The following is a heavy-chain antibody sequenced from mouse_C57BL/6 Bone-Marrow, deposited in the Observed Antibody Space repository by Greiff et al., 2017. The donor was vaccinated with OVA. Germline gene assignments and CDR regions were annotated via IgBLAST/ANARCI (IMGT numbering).Heavy chain of an antibody. CDR2: ISSGGSYT. CDR3: ARIGTGYFDY. V-gene: IGHV5-6*01. Sequence: EVMLVESGGDLVKPGGSLKLSCAASGFTFSSYGMSWVRQTPDKRLEWVATISSGGSYTYYPDSVKGRFTISRDNAKNTLYLQMSSLKSEDTAMYYCARIGTGYFDYWAKAPLSQSPQ. D-gene: IGHD4-1*01. CDR1: GFTFSSYG. J-gene: IGHJ2*01.